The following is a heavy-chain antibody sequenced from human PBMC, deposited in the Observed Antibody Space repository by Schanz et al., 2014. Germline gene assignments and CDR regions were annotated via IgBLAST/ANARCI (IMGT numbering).Heavy chain of an antibody. Sequence: EVQLVESGGGLVQPGESLRLSCAVSGFSFSSYSMSWVRQAPGKGLEWIAYISSGGTTIYYADSVKGRFTISRDNSKNTLYLQMSSLRTEDTAVYHCVKERSASGAGGYWGQGTLVTVSS. J-gene: IGHJ4*02. CDR1: GFSFSSYS. V-gene: IGHV3-48*01. CDR3: VKERSASGAGGY. D-gene: IGHD2-15*01. CDR2: ISSGGTTI.